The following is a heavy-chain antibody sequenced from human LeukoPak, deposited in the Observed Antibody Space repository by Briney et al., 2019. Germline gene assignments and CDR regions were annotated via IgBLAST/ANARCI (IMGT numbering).Heavy chain of an antibody. V-gene: IGHV1-69*01. CDR3: ASELRTVGYYYMDV. J-gene: IGHJ6*03. D-gene: IGHD5-12*01. CDR1: GGTFSSYA. Sequence: SVKVSCKASGGTFSSYAISWVRQAPGQWLEWMGGIIPIFGTANYAQKFQGRVTITADESTSTAYMELSSLRSEDTAVYYCASELRTVGYYYMDVWGKGTTVTVSS. CDR2: IIPIFGTA.